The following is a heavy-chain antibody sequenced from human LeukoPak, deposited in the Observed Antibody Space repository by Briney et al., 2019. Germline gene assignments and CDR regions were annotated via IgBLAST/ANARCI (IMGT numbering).Heavy chain of an antibody. Sequence: TSETLSLTCAVSGYSISSGYYWGWIRQPPGKGLEWIVSIYHSGSTYYNPSLKSRGIISVDTCKNHFSVKLSSVTAADTAVYYCASLGKAYCSGGSCYLFDYWGQGTLVTVSS. J-gene: IGHJ4*02. CDR1: GYSISSGYY. V-gene: IGHV4-38-2*01. D-gene: IGHD2-15*01. CDR2: IYHSGST. CDR3: ASLGKAYCSGGSCYLFDY.